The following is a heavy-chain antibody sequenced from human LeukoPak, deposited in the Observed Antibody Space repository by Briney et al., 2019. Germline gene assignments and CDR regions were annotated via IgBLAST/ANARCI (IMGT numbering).Heavy chain of an antibody. D-gene: IGHD3-10*01. J-gene: IGHJ5*02. CDR1: GGSFSGYY. Sequence: SETLSLTCAVYGGSFSGYYWSWIRQPPGKGLEWIGEINHSGSTNYNPSLKSRVTISVDTSKNQFSLKLSSVTAADTAVYYCARGHVLLWFGDGRWFDPWGQGTLVTVSS. V-gene: IGHV4-34*01. CDR2: INHSGST. CDR3: ARGHVLLWFGDGRWFDP.